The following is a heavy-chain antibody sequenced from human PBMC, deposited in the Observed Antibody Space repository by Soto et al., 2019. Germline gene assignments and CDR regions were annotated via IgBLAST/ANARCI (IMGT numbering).Heavy chain of an antibody. J-gene: IGHJ6*02. CDR1: GFTFGGYW. D-gene: IGHD1-1*01. CDR2: INHNATEQ. Sequence: PGGSLRLSCGVSGFTFGGYWVTWVRKARGEGREWVVNINHNATEQYYVASVKRRFTVSRGNAENSLLLTMTTLRAEDTAVSYSARPHPARHHDSPMDVGGQGTTVTV. V-gene: IGHV3-7*03. CDR3: ARPHPARHHDSPMDV.